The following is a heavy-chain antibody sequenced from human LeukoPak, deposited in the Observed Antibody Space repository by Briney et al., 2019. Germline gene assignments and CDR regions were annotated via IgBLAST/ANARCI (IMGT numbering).Heavy chain of an antibody. CDR2: IIPIFGTA. D-gene: IGHD5-18*01. J-gene: IGHJ4*02. CDR1: GGTFSSYA. CDR3: ARGPEVDTAMAYYFDY. Sequence: SVKVSCKASGGTFSSYAISWLRQAPGQGLEWMGGIIPIFGTANYAQKFQGRVTITADESTSTAYMELSSLRSEDTAVYYCARGPEVDTAMAYYFDYWGQGTLVTVSS. V-gene: IGHV1-69*13.